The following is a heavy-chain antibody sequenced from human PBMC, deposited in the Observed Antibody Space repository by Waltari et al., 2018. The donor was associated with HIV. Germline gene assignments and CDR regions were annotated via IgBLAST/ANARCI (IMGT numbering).Heavy chain of an antibody. CDR3: ARGGYCSGGSCYSGGYYYGMDV. J-gene: IGHJ6*02. D-gene: IGHD2-15*01. Sequence: QVQLVQSGAEVKKPGTSVKLPCKASGGTFSSYAISREPLAPGQGLKWRGGIIPILGRANYCQNVQGRVTITADGSASTAYIELSSLRSEDTAVYYWARGGYCSGGSCYSGGYYYGMDVWGQGATVTVSS. V-gene: IGHV1-69*01. CDR1: GGTFSSYA. CDR2: IIPILGRA.